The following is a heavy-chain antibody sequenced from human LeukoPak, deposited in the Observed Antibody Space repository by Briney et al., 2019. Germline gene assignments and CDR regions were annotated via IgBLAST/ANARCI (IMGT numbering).Heavy chain of an antibody. Sequence: PGGSLRLSCAASGFTFSSYAMSWVRQAPGKGLEWVSAISGSGGSTYYADSVKGRFTISRDNSKNTLYLQMNSLRAEDTAVYYCAKNAWVYYDFWSGYYNQEYYYGMDVWGQGTTVTVSS. CDR1: GFTFSSYA. J-gene: IGHJ6*02. CDR2: ISGSGGST. V-gene: IGHV3-23*01. D-gene: IGHD3-3*01. CDR3: AKNAWVYYDFWSGYYNQEYYYGMDV.